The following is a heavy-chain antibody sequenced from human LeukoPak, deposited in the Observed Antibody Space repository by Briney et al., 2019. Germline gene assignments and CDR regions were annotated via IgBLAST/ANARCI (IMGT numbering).Heavy chain of an antibody. Sequence: SETLSLTCAVSGGSISSGGYYWSWIRQPAGKGLEWIGRVYTGGSTNYNPSLKSRVTISVDTSKNHFSLRLTSVTAADTAMYYCARSKRYLDYLKKEYFDYWGQGALVTVSS. CDR1: GGSISSGGYY. D-gene: IGHD3-9*01. J-gene: IGHJ4*02. CDR2: VYTGGST. V-gene: IGHV4-61*02. CDR3: ARSKRYLDYLKKEYFDY.